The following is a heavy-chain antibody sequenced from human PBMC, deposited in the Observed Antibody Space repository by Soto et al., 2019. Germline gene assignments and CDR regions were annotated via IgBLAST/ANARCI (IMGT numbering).Heavy chain of an antibody. J-gene: IGHJ6*04. CDR1: GFPFSSYT. V-gene: IGHV3-30*09. Sequence: QEHLVESGGGVVQPGGSLTLSCTASGFPFSSYTMHWLRRAPGKGLEWVGIISFDGSRKYYADWLKGRIVISRDNSKDSLYLQMDTLRPDDTAIYYCARDTVTSLTPYQGFDESGMHVWGEGTTVTVSS. D-gene: IGHD2-2*01. CDR2: ISFDGSRK. CDR3: ARDTVTSLTPYQGFDESGMHV.